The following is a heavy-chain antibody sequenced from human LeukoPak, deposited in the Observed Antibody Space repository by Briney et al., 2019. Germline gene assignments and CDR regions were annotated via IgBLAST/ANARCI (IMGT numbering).Heavy chain of an antibody. CDR3: ARGVYIAAAQYGY. J-gene: IGHJ4*02. CDR1: GGSIGTYS. CDR2: IYYSGTT. D-gene: IGHD6-13*01. Sequence: PSETLSLTCTVSGGSIGTYSWNLIRQPPGKGLEWIGYIYYSGTTKYNPSLKTRVTISVDTSKNQFSLKLSSVTAADTAVYYCARGVYIAAAQYGYWGQGTLVTVSS. V-gene: IGHV4-59*01.